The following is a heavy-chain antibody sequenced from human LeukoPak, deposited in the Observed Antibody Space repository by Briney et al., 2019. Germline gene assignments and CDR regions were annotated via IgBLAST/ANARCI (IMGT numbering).Heavy chain of an antibody. CDR3: ARDYGSGSYGGYYYYYYGMDV. CDR1: GGSISSYY. J-gene: IGHJ6*02. CDR2: IYYSGST. Sequence: PSETLSLTCTVSGGSISSYYWSWIRQPPGKGLEWIGYIYYSGSTNYNPSLKSRVTISVDTSKNQFSLKLSSVTAADTAVYYCARDYGSGSYGGYYYYYYGMDVWGQGTTVTVSS. V-gene: IGHV4-59*01. D-gene: IGHD3-10*01.